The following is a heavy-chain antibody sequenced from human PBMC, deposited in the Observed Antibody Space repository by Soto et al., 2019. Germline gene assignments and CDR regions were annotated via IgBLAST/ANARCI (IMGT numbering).Heavy chain of an antibody. Sequence: EVQLLESGGGLVQPGGSLRLSCAASGFTFSSYAMSWVRQAPGKGLEWVSAISGSGGSTYYADSVKGRFTISRDNSNNTLYLHMNSLRAEDTAVYYCAKLDYYDSSGYWSPFDYWGQGTLVTVSS. V-gene: IGHV3-23*01. D-gene: IGHD3-22*01. J-gene: IGHJ4*02. CDR2: ISGSGGST. CDR3: AKLDYYDSSGYWSPFDY. CDR1: GFTFSSYA.